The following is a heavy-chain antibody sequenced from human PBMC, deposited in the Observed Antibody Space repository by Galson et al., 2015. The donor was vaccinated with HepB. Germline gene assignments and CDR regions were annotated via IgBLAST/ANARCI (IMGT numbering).Heavy chain of an antibody. V-gene: IGHV1-18*04. D-gene: IGHD4-17*01. CDR1: GYTFTSFG. J-gene: IGHJ4*02. Sequence: SVKVSCKAFGYTFTSFGISWVRQAPGQGPEWMGWISAYNGDKKYAQKAQGRVIMTTDTSTSTAYMELRSLRSDDTAVYYCARYPRGGDFYFDYWGQGTLVTVSS. CDR2: ISAYNGDK. CDR3: ARYPRGGDFYFDY.